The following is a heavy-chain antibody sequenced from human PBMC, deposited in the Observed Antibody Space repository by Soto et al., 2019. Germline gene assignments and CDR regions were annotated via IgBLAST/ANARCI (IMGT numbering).Heavy chain of an antibody. J-gene: IGHJ6*02. CDR2: IRSKAYGGTT. D-gene: IGHD6-13*01. CDR1: GFTFGDYA. CDR3: TRDPGIAAAGTSYYYYGMDV. Sequence: LRLSCTASGFTFGDYAMSWVRQAPGKGLEWVGFIRSKAYGGTTEYAASVKGRFTISRDDSKSIAYLQMNSLKTEDTAVYYCTRDPGIAAAGTSYYYYGMDVWGQGTTVTVSS. V-gene: IGHV3-49*04.